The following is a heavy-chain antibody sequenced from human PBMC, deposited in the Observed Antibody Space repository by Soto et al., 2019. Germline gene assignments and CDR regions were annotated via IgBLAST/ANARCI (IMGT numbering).Heavy chain of an antibody. Sequence: EVQLVESGGGVVRPGGSLRLSCAASGFTFDDYGMNWVRQAPGKGLEWVYTINWNGGSTGYADSVKGRFTISRANAKNSLYPHMNSLRAEDTAVYYGARARYSGGYDYDYYYGMDVWGQGTTVTVSS. CDR2: INWNGGST. J-gene: IGHJ6*02. CDR1: GFTFDDYG. CDR3: ARARYSGGYDYDYYYGMDV. V-gene: IGHV3-20*04. D-gene: IGHD1-26*01.